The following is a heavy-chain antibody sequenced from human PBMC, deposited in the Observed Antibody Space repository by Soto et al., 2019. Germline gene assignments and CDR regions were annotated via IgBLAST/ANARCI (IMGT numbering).Heavy chain of an antibody. CDR1: GGSISSGGNY. V-gene: IGHV4-31*03. J-gene: IGHJ3*02. CDR3: ARLNRDIVVGHDAFDI. Sequence: PSETLSLTCTASGGSISSGGNYWSWIRQHPGKGLEWIGYIYYSGSTYYNPSLKSRVTISVDTSKNQFSLKLSFVTAADTAVYYCARLNRDIVVGHDAFDIWGQGTMVTVSS. D-gene: IGHD2-15*01. CDR2: IYYSGST.